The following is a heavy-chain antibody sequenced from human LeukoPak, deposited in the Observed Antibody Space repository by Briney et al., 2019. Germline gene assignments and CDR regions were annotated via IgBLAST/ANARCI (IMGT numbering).Heavy chain of an antibody. D-gene: IGHD4-23*01. CDR1: GYTFTDYY. Sequence: ASVKVSCKASGYTFTDYYIHWVRQAPGQGLEWMGRINPNTGGTNYAQRFQGRVSMTRDRSISTAYMDLNRLTSSDTAVYYCARDQGDGGNSFDPWGQGTLVTV. CDR3: ARDQGDGGNSFDP. CDR2: INPNTGGT. V-gene: IGHV1-2*06. J-gene: IGHJ5*02.